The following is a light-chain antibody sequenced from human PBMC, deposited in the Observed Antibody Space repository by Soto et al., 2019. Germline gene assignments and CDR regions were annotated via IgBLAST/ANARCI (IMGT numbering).Light chain of an antibody. CDR3: SSYAGSNNSYV. J-gene: IGLJ1*01. CDR1: SSDVGGYNY. V-gene: IGLV2-8*01. CDR2: EVS. Sequence: QSVLTQPPSASGSPGQSVTISCTGTSSDVGGYNYVSWYQQHPGKAPKLMIYEVSKRPSGVPDRFSGVKSGNTASLTVSGLQAEDEADYYCSSYAGSNNSYVFGTGTKLTVL.